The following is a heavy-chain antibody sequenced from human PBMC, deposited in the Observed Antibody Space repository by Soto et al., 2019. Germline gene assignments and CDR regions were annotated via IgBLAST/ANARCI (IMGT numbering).Heavy chain of an antibody. D-gene: IGHD5-12*01. CDR3: ARGAATKILVLMYDALEI. V-gene: IGHV1-69*02. J-gene: IGHJ3*02. Sequence: GASVKVSCKASGGTFSSYTISWVRQAPGQGLEWMGRFIPILGIANYAQKFQGRVTITADKSTSTAYMELSSLRSEDTAVFYCARGAATKILVLMYDALEIWGQGTMVTVS. CDR1: GGTFSSYT. CDR2: FIPILGIA.